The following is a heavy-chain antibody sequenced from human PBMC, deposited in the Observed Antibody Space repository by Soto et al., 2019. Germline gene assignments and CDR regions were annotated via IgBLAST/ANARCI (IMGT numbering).Heavy chain of an antibody. Sequence: ASVKVSCKASGYTFTSYAMHWVRQAPGQRLEWMGWINAGNGNTKYSQKFQGRVTITRDTSASTAYMELSSLRSEDTAVYYCARDHAHSSSWEYGMDVWGQGTTVTVSS. CDR3: ARDHAHSSSWEYGMDV. D-gene: IGHD6-13*01. CDR2: INAGNGNT. CDR1: GYTFTSYA. J-gene: IGHJ6*02. V-gene: IGHV1-3*01.